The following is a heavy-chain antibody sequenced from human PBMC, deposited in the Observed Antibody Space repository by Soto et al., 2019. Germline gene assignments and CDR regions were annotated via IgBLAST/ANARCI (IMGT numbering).Heavy chain of an antibody. D-gene: IGHD2-15*01. V-gene: IGHV1-69*01. CDR1: GGTFSSYA. CDR3: ASGRYCSGGSCYSFYYYCGMDF. CDR2: IIPIFGTA. J-gene: IGHJ6*02. Sequence: QVQLVQSGAEVKKPGSSVKVSCKASGGTFSSYAISWVRQAPGQGLEWMGGIIPIFGTANYAQKFQGRVTITADESTSKAYMELSSLRSDDTDVYYCASGRYCSGGSCYSFYYYCGMDFWGQGTTVTVSS.